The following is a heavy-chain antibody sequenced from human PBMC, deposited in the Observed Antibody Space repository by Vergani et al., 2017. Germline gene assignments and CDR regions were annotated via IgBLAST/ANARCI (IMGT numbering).Heavy chain of an antibody. CDR2: IYYSGST. D-gene: IGHD3-16*01. CDR1: GGSICSYY. V-gene: IGHV4-59*01. CDR3: ASGDYVLTR. J-gene: IGHJ4*02. Sequence: QVQLQESGPGLVKPSETLSLTCTVSGGSICSYYWSWIRQPPGKGLEWIGYIYYSGSTNYNPSLKSRVTISVDTSKNQFSLKLSSVTAADTAVYYCASGDYVLTRWGQGTLVTVSS.